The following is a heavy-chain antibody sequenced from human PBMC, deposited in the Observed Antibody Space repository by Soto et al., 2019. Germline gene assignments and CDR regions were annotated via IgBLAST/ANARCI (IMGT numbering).Heavy chain of an antibody. CDR3: AKTYYDFWSGYYTSYYYGMDV. J-gene: IGHJ6*02. V-gene: IGHV3-30*18. D-gene: IGHD3-3*01. CDR2: ISYDGSNK. Sequence: QTGGSLRLSCAASGFTFSSYGMHWVRQAPGKGLEWVAVISYDGSNKYYADSVKGRFTISRDNSKNTLYLQMNSLRAEDTAVYYCAKTYYDFWSGYYTSYYYGMDVWGQGTTVTVSS. CDR1: GFTFSSYG.